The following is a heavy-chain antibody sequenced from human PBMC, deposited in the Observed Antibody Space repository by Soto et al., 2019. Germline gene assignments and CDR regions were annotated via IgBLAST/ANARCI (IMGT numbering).Heavy chain of an antibody. V-gene: IGHV4-34*01. CDR2: INHSGST. Sequence: SETLSLTCAVYGGSFSGYYWSWIRQPPGKGLEWIGEINHSGSTNYNPSLKSRVTISVDTSKNQFSLKLSSVTAADTAVYYCASLYYYDSSGTLDYWGQGTLVTVSS. CDR3: ASLYYYDSSGTLDY. CDR1: GGSFSGYY. D-gene: IGHD3-22*01. J-gene: IGHJ4*02.